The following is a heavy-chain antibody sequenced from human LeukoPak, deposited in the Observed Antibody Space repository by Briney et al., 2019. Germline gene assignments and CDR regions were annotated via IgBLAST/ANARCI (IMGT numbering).Heavy chain of an antibody. J-gene: IGHJ5*02. CDR2: MNPNSGNT. D-gene: IGHD3-3*01. CDR1: GYTFTSYD. CDR3: ARSETEYYDFWSGYYSLPWFDP. Sequence: ASVTVSFKASGYTFTSYDINWVRQAPGQGLEWMGWMNPNSGNTGYAQKFQGRVTMTRNTSISTAYMELNSLRSEDTAVYYCARSETEYYDFWSGYYSLPWFDPWGQGTLVTVSS. V-gene: IGHV1-8*01.